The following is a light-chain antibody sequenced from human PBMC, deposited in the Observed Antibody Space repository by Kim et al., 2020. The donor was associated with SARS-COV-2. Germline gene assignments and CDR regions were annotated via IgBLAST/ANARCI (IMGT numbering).Light chain of an antibody. Sequence: GPASSSCRADQSLLHTNGYNYLDWYVQKPGQSPQLLIYRGSTRASGVPDRFSGSGSGTDFTLEISRVEAEDVGVYYCMRALQTPRFGQGTKLEI. J-gene: IGKJ2*03. CDR3: MRALQTPR. V-gene: IGKV2-28*01. CDR2: RGS. CDR1: QSLLHTNGYNY.